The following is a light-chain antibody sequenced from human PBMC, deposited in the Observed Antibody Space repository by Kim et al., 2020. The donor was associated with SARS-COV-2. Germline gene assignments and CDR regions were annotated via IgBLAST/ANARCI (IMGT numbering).Light chain of an antibody. V-gene: IGLV3-21*04. Sequence: SYELTQPPSVSVAPGKTARITCGGNNMGSKSVHWYQQKPGQAPVLVIYYDSDRPSGIHERFSGSNSGNTATLTISRVEAGDEADYYCQVWDSSSDHRVFGGGTQLTVL. CDR2: YDS. J-gene: IGLJ2*01. CDR1: NMGSKS. CDR3: QVWDSSSDHRV.